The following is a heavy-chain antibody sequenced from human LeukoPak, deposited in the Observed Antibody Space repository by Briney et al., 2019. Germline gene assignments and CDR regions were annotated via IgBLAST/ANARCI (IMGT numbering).Heavy chain of an antibody. J-gene: IGHJ4*02. Sequence: GALRLSCAASGFAFSSYSMNWVRPAPGKGLEGVSYISSSSTIYYADSVKGRFTISRDNAKYSLYLQMNSLRDEDTAVYYCARKYYGSGSYYVDYWGQGTLVTVSS. D-gene: IGHD3-10*01. CDR3: ARKYYGSGSYYVDY. V-gene: IGHV3-48*02. CDR1: GFAFSSYS. CDR2: ISSSSTI.